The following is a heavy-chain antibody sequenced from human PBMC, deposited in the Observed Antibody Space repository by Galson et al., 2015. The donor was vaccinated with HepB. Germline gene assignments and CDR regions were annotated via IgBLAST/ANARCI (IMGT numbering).Heavy chain of an antibody. D-gene: IGHD3-22*01. CDR2: INSDGSST. J-gene: IGHJ6*02. Sequence: SLRLSCAASGFAFSAHWIHWVRQAPGKGLVWVSRINSDGSSTSYADSVKGRFTISRDNAKNTLYLQMNSLRAEDTGLYHCARGYYYESSGYFYYYGMDVWGQGTTVTVSS. V-gene: IGHV3-74*01. CDR1: GFAFSAHW. CDR3: ARGYYYESSGYFYYYGMDV.